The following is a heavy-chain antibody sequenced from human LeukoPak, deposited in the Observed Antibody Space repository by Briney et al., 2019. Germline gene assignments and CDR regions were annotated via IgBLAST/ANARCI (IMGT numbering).Heavy chain of an antibody. J-gene: IGHJ4*02. CDR3: ARGIPSDYGGNSYDY. V-gene: IGHV3-7*01. CDR2: IKQDGSEK. CDR1: GFTFSSYW. D-gene: IGHD4-23*01. Sequence: GGSLRLSCAASGFTFSSYWMSWVRQAPGKGLEWVANIKQDGSEKYYVDSVKGRFTISRDNAKNSLYLQMNSLRAEDTAVYYCARGIPSDYGGNSYDYWGQGTLVTVSS.